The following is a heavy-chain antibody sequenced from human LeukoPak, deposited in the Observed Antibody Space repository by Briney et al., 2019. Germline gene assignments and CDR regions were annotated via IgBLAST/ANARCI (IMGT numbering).Heavy chain of an antibody. CDR3: ARDPCGADCHDEYFQY. D-gene: IGHD2-21*02. CDR1: GFSFSNYE. CDR2: ISASDTLT. Sequence: TGGSLRLSCVASGFSFSNYEMNWVRQAPGKGLEWISYISASDTLTHYADFAEGRFTISRDNAKNSLYLQINSLRGEDTAVYYCARDPCGADCHDEYFQYWGQGTLVTVSS. V-gene: IGHV3-48*03. J-gene: IGHJ1*01.